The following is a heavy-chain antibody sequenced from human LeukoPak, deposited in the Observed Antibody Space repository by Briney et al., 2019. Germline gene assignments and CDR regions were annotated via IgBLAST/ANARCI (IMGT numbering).Heavy chain of an antibody. CDR1: GFTFSSYS. D-gene: IGHD2-2*01. V-gene: IGHV3-21*01. CDR3: TRQLVDEDFDF. J-gene: IGHJ4*02. CDR2: ISSSSTYI. Sequence: PGGSLRLSCAASGFTFSSYSMNWVRQAPGKGLEWVSSISSSSTYIYYADSVKGRFTISRDNAKNTLYLHMNSLRAEDTALYYCTRQLVDEDFDFWGQGTLVTVSS.